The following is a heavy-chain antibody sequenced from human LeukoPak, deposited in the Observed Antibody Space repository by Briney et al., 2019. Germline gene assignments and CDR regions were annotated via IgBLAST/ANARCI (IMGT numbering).Heavy chain of an antibody. D-gene: IGHD1/OR15-1a*01. CDR2: INKDGGGI. Sequence: PGGSLRLSCAVSGLPFSSSWMYWVRQAPGKGLEGVANINKDGGGISYVDSVKGRFIISRDNARNSLYLQMNSLRVEDTAVYFCAGGNSMDVWGKGTAVTVSS. CDR3: AGGNSMDV. J-gene: IGHJ6*04. CDR1: GLPFSSSW. V-gene: IGHV3-7*03.